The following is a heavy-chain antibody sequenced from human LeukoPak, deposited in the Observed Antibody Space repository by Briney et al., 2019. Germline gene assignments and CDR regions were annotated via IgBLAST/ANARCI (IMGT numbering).Heavy chain of an antibody. CDR1: GFSFDTYS. CDR3: ARAGTYYYDSSGYYPTLKGHDAFDI. J-gene: IGHJ3*02. D-gene: IGHD3-22*01. Sequence: GGSLRLSCAASGFSFDTYSMNWVRQTPGKGLEWVSSISSRTGDIYYADSVKGRFTISRDNAKNSLYLQMNSLRAEDTAVYYCARAGTYYYDSSGYYPTLKGHDAFDIWGQGTMVTVSS. CDR2: ISSRTGDI. V-gene: IGHV3-21*01.